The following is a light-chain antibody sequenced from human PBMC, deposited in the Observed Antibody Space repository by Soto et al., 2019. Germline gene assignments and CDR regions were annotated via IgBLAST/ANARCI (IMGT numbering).Light chain of an antibody. V-gene: IGKV4-1*01. CDR3: QQYYSTPWT. CDR1: QSVLYSSNNKNY. CDR2: WAS. Sequence: DIVMTQPPDALAVSLGERATINCKSSQSVLYSSNNKNYLAWYQQKPGQTPKLLIYWASTRESGAPDRFSGSGSGTDFTLTISSLQAEDVAVYYFQQYYSTPWTFGQGTKVEIK. J-gene: IGKJ1*01.